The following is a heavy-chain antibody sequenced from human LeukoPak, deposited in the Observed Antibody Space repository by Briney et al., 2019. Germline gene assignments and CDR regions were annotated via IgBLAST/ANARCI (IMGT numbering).Heavy chain of an antibody. CDR3: ARPRRDGYNYDFDF. CDR1: GSTFSTYS. CDR2: IYTSSSII. Sequence: GGSLRLSCAASGSTFSTYSMNWVRQAPGKGLEWVSYIYTSSSIIYYADSVKGRFTISRDDAKNSLYLQMSSLRAEDTAVYYCARPRRDGYNYDFDFWGQGTLVTVSS. D-gene: IGHD5-24*01. V-gene: IGHV3-48*04. J-gene: IGHJ4*02.